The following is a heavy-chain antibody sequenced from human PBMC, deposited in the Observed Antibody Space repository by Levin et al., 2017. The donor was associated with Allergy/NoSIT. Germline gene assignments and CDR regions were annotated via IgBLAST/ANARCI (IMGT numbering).Heavy chain of an antibody. D-gene: IGHD6-19*01. V-gene: IGHV3-74*01. CDR2: INSDGSST. Sequence: PGGSLRLSCAASGFTFSNYWMHWVRQAPGKGLVWVSRINSDGSSTSYADSVKGRFTISRDNAKNTLYLQMNSLRAEDTAVYYCARGDSSGWFNYWGQGTLVTVSS. CDR3: ARGDSSGWFNY. J-gene: IGHJ4*02. CDR1: GFTFSNYW.